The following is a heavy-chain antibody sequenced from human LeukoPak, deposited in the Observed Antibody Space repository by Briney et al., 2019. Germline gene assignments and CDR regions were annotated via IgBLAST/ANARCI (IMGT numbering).Heavy chain of an antibody. D-gene: IGHD4-11*01. J-gene: IGHJ4*02. CDR2: IKVDGSET. CDR3: ARDGPWEVTRGHYFDY. CDR1: GFTFSNYW. V-gene: IGHV3-7*01. Sequence: GGSLRLSCAASGFTFSNYWMSWVHQVPGKGLEWLANIKVDGSETYYVDSLKGRFTISRDNAKNSVYLQMNSLRVEDTAVYYCARDGPWEVTRGHYFDYWGQGPLVTVSS.